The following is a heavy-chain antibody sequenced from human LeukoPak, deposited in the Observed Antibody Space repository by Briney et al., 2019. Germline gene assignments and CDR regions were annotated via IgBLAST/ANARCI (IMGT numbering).Heavy chain of an antibody. CDR2: IKQDGSEK. CDR3: ARDGGRYFDWLLVDYYYMDV. D-gene: IGHD3-9*01. J-gene: IGHJ6*03. Sequence: GGSLRLSSAASGFTLSSYWMSWVRQAPGKGLEWVANIKQDGSEKYYVDSVKGRFTISRDNAKNSLYLQMNSLRAEDTAVYYCARDGGRYFDWLLVDYYYMDVWGKGTTVTVSS. V-gene: IGHV3-7*01. CDR1: GFTLSSYW.